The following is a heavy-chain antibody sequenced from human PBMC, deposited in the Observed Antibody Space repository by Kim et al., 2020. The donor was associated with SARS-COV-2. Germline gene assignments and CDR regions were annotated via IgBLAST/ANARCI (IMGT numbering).Heavy chain of an antibody. J-gene: IGHJ5*02. D-gene: IGHD3-10*01. Sequence: GRFTITRDNSKNTLYLQMNSLGAEDTAVYYCAKARNDYGSGSYYSAGLDPWGQGTLVTVSS. V-gene: IGHV3-23*01. CDR3: AKARNDYGSGSYYSAGLDP.